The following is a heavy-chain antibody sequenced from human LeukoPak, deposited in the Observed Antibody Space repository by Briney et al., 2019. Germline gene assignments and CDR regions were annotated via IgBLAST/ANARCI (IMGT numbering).Heavy chain of an antibody. CDR2: IRYDGSNK. J-gene: IGHJ3*02. CDR1: GFTFSSYG. Sequence: GGSLRLSCAASGFTFSSYGMHWVRQAPGKGLEGVAFIRYDGSNKYYADSVKGRFSISRDNSKNTLYLQMSRLRDEDTAVYYCASEWELPLGDAFDIWGQGTMVTVSS. V-gene: IGHV3-30*02. D-gene: IGHD1-26*01. CDR3: ASEWELPLGDAFDI.